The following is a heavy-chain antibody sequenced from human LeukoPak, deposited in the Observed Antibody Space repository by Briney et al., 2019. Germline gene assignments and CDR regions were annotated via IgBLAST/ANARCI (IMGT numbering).Heavy chain of an antibody. CDR1: GFTFSSYW. CDR3: ARSTRRPYYYYYGMDV. CDR2: INSGGSST. J-gene: IGHJ6*02. Sequence: GGSLRLSCAASGFTFSSYWMHWVRQAPGKGLVWVSRINSGGSSTSYADSVKGRFTISRDNAKNTLYLQMNSLRAEDTAVYYCARSTRRPYYYYYGMDVWGQGTTVTVSS. V-gene: IGHV3-74*01. D-gene: IGHD2/OR15-2a*01.